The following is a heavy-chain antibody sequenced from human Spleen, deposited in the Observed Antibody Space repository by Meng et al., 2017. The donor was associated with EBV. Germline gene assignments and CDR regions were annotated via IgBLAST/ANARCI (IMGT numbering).Heavy chain of an antibody. CDR2: INTNTGNP. J-gene: IGHJ4*02. CDR1: GYTITDYS. Sequence: QVKLVQLGSELAKPGASVKVSCEASGYTITDYSMNWVRQAPGQGLEWMGWINTNTGNPTYAQGFTGRFVFSLDPSVSTAYLEISSLKAEDTAVYYCARDRSGGADYWGQGTLVTVSS. V-gene: IGHV7-4-1*02. CDR3: ARDRSGGADY. D-gene: IGHD1-26*01.